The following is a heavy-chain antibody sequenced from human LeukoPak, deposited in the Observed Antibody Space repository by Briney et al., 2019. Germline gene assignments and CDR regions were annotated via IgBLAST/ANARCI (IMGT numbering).Heavy chain of an antibody. CDR1: GFTVSSNY. J-gene: IGHJ6*02. D-gene: IGHD1-26*01. Sequence: GGSLRLSCAASGFTVSSNYMSWFRQAPGKGLEWVSVIYSGGSTYYADSVKGRFTISRDNSKNTLYLQMNSLRAEDTAVYYCARDSVRWEPFYYYYGMDVWGQGTTVTVSS. V-gene: IGHV3-53*01. CDR3: ARDSVRWEPFYYYYGMDV. CDR2: IYSGGST.